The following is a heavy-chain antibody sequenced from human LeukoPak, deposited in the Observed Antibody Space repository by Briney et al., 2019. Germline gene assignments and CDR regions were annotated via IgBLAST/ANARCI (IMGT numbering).Heavy chain of an antibody. D-gene: IGHD2-21*02. J-gene: IGHJ4*02. CDR3: ARSTYCGGDCYPALGY. V-gene: IGHV3-48*02. CDR1: GFTFSSYW. Sequence: GGSLRLSCAASGFTFSSYWMSWVRQAPGKGLEWVSYISSSNNTIYYADSVKGRFTISRDNAKNSLYLQMNSLRDEDTAVYYCARSTYCGGDCYPALGYWGQGTLVTVSS. CDR2: ISSSNNTI.